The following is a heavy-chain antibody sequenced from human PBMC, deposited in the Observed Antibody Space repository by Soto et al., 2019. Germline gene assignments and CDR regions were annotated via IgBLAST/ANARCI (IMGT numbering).Heavy chain of an antibody. D-gene: IGHD2-2*01. CDR3: ARASIVVVPAAKRTVYWFDP. CDR2: INPSGGST. V-gene: IGHV1-46*01. J-gene: IGHJ5*02. CDR1: GYTFTSYY. Sequence: QVQLVQSGAEVKKPGASVKVSCKASGYTFTSYYMHWVRQAPGQGLEWMGIINPSGGSTSYAQKYQGRVTMTRDTSTSTVYMELGSLRSEDTAVYYCARASIVVVPAAKRTVYWFDPWGQGTLVTVSS.